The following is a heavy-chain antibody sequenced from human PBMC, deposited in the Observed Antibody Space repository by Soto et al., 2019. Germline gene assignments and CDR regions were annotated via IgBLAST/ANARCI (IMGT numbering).Heavy chain of an antibody. D-gene: IGHD2-2*01. V-gene: IGHV3-30*19. J-gene: IGHJ4*02. CDR3: ATPRGYCSSTSCPTHFDY. CDR1: GFTFSNYG. CDR2: ISYDGSNK. Sequence: PGGSLRLSCAASGFTFSNYGMHWVRQAPGKGLEWVAVISYDGSNKYYADSVKGRFTISRDNSKNTLYLQMNSLRAEDTAVYYCATPRGYCSSTSCPTHFDYWGQGTLVTVSS.